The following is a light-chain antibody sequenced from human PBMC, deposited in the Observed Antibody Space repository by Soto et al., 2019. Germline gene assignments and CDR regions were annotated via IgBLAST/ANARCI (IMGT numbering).Light chain of an antibody. CDR3: QQSYSTPS. CDR1: QSIASY. V-gene: IGKV1-39*01. CDR2: AAS. Sequence: DIQMTQSPSSLSASVGDRVTITCRASQSIASYLNWYQQKPGKAPKLLIYAASSLQSGVPLRFSGSESGTDFTLTISSLQPEDFATYYCQQSYSTPSFGQGTKLEI. J-gene: IGKJ2*01.